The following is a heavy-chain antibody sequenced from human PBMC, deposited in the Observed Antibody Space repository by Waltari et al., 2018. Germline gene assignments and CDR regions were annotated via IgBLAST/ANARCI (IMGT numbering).Heavy chain of an antibody. CDR2: IYTSGST. Sequence: QVQLQESGPGLVKPSETLSLTCTVSGGSISSYYWSWIRQPAGKGLEWIGRIYTSGSTNYNPSLKSRVTMSVDTSKNQFSLKLSSVTAADTAVYYCARDWYYDFWSGYPNNYYYYYMDVWGKGTTVTISS. J-gene: IGHJ6*03. V-gene: IGHV4-4*07. CDR3: ARDWYYDFWSGYPNNYYYYYMDV. D-gene: IGHD3-3*01. CDR1: GGSISSYY.